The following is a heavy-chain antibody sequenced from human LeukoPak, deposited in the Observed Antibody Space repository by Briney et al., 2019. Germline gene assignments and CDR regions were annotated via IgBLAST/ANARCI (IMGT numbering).Heavy chain of an antibody. CDR3: ARGDGSGSGRWFDP. CDR2: VHPSEGT. V-gene: IGHV4-4*02. J-gene: IGHJ5*02. CDR1: GGSVSHSNW. Sequence: SETLSLTCAVSGGSVSHSNWWTWVRQSPGKGLEWIGEVHPSEGTNYNPSLKSRVTISLDKSKNQFSLELNSVTAADTALYYCARGDGSGSGRWFDPWGQGTLITVSS. D-gene: IGHD3-10*01.